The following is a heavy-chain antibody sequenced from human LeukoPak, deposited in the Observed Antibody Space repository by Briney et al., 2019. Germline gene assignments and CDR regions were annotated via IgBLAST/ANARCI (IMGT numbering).Heavy chain of an antibody. V-gene: IGHV3-7*01. Sequence: GGSLRLSCAASGFTFSTYAMSWVRQAPGKELKWVANIKQDGSAKYYVDSVKGRFTISRDNAKNSLYLQMNSLRAEDTAVYYCASSGDSSGLIDYWGQGTLVTVSS. J-gene: IGHJ4*02. CDR2: IKQDGSAK. D-gene: IGHD3-22*01. CDR1: GFTFSTYA. CDR3: ASSGDSSGLIDY.